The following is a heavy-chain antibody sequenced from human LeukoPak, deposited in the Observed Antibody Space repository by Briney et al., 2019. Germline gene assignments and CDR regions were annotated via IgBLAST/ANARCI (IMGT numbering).Heavy chain of an antibody. CDR1: GFTFSSYA. J-gene: IGHJ4*02. V-gene: IGHV3-23*01. CDR3: AKCVGSIAGY. D-gene: IGHD6-6*01. Sequence: GGSLRLSCAASGFTFSSYAMSWGREAPGKGLEWVSSISGSGGSTYYADSVRGRFTISRDNSKNTLYLQMNSLRAEDTAVYYCAKCVGSIAGYWGQGTLVTVSS. CDR2: ISGSGGST.